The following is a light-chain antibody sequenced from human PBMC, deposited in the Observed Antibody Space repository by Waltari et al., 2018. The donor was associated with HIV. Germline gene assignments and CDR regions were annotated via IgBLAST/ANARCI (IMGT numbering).Light chain of an antibody. V-gene: IGKV3-11*01. Sequence: EIVLTQSPATLSLSPGERATLSCRASQSVSSYLAWSQQKPGRAPRLLIYDASNRATGIPARFSGSGSGTDFTLTISSLEPEDFAVYYCQQRSNRPPKYTFGQGTKLEIK. J-gene: IGKJ2*01. CDR1: QSVSSY. CDR3: QQRSNRPPKYT. CDR2: DAS.